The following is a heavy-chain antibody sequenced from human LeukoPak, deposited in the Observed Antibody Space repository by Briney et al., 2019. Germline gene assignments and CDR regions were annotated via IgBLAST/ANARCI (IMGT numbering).Heavy chain of an antibody. CDR2: IYTSGST. CDR3: ARDEPLPKQLALQGY. CDR1: GGSISSYY. J-gene: IGHJ4*02. V-gene: IGHV4-4*07. D-gene: IGHD6-13*01. Sequence: PSETLSLTCTVSGGSISSYYWSWIRQPAGKGLEWIGRIYTSGSTNYNPSLKSRVTMSVDTSKNQFSLKLSSVTAADTAVYYCARDEPLPKQLALQGYWGQGTLVTVSS.